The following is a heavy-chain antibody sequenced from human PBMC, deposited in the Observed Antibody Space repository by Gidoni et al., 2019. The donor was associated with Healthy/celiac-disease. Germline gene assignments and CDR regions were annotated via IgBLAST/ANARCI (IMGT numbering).Heavy chain of an antibody. CDR3: AAVSVVTPPGGVY. CDR2: IVVGSGNT. V-gene: IGHV1-58*02. D-gene: IGHD3-16*01. J-gene: IGHJ4*02. Sequence: QMQLVQSGPEVKKPGTSVKVSCKDSGFTFTSSAMQRVRQSRGQRLEWIGWIVVGSGNTNYAQKFQERVTITRDMSTSTAYMELSSLRSEDTAVYYCAAVSVVTPPGGVYWGQGTLVTVSS. CDR1: GFTFTSSA.